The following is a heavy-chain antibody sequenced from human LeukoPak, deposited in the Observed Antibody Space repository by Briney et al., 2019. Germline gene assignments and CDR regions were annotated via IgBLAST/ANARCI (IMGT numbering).Heavy chain of an antibody. J-gene: IGHJ6*03. Sequence: GGSLRLSCAASGFTFSNFWMSWVRQAPGKGLEWVANIKQDGSEKYYVDSVKGRFTISRDNAKNSLYLQMNSLRAEDTASYYCXXXGEFWSVIGYYYYMDVWGKGTTVTVSS. V-gene: IGHV3-7*01. CDR3: XXXGEFWSVIGYYYYMDV. CDR1: GFTFSNFW. CDR2: IKQDGSEK. D-gene: IGHD3-3*01.